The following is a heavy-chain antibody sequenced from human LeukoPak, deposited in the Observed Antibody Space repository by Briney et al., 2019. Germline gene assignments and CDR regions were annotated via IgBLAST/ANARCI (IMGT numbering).Heavy chain of an antibody. CDR3: AKSPSAAGTYYYYYYMDV. CDR2: IRYDGSNK. J-gene: IGHJ6*03. V-gene: IGHV3-30*02. Sequence: GGSLRLSCAASGFTFSSYGMHWVRQAPGKGLEWVAFIRYDGSNKYYADSVKGRFTISRDNSKNTLYLQMNSLRAEDTAVYYCAKSPSAAGTYYYYYYMDVWGKGTTVTISS. D-gene: IGHD6-13*01. CDR1: GFTFSSYG.